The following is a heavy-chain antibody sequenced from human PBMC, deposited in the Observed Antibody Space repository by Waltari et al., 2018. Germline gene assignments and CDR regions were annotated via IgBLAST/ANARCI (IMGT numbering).Heavy chain of an antibody. D-gene: IGHD3-3*01. CDR2: IYTRGST. CDR3: ARENRYDFWSGYYTLYNWFDP. CDR1: GGSLSSGSYY. V-gene: IGHV4-61*02. J-gene: IGHJ5*02. Sequence: QVQLQESGPGLVKPSQTLSLTCTVSGGSLSSGSYYWNWIRPPAGKGRGWIGRIYTRGSTNYNPSLKSRVTISVDTSKNQFSLKLSSVTAADTAVYYCARENRYDFWSGYYTLYNWFDPWGQGTLVTVSS.